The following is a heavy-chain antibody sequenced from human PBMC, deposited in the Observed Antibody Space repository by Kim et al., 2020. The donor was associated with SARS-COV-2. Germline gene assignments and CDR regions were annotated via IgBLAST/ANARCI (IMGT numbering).Heavy chain of an antibody. CDR3: AKDPQTKSIVGAPLGY. V-gene: IGHV3-23*01. Sequence: SWKGRFTISRDNAKNTLYLQMNSLRAEDTAVYYCAKDPQTKSIVGAPLGYWGQGTLVTVSS. J-gene: IGHJ4*02. D-gene: IGHD1-26*01.